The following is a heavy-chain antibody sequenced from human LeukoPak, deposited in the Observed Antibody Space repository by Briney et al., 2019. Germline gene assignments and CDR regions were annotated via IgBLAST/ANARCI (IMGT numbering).Heavy chain of an antibody. D-gene: IGHD3-22*01. J-gene: IGHJ4*02. CDR1: GYTFTNYA. V-gene: IGHV1-18*01. CDR3: ARFYYDTSTYYYPFDF. Sequence: ASVKVSCKASGYTFTNYAISWVRQAPGQGLVWMGWISAYNGNTDYAQKLQGRVTVTTDASTSTAYMELRSLRSDDTAVYYCARFYYDTSTYYYPFDFWGQGTLVTVSS. CDR2: ISAYNGNT.